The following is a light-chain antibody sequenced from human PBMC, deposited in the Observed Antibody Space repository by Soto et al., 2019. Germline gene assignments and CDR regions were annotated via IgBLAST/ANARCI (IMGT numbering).Light chain of an antibody. V-gene: IGLV2-11*01. J-gene: IGLJ1*01. CDR2: DVS. CDR3: CSYAGSNTHYV. Sequence: QSVLTQPRSVSGSPGQSVTISCTGTSSDIGGYNYVSWYQHHPGKAPKLLIYDVSKRPSGVPDRFSGSKSGNTASLTISGLQAEDDSDYYCCSYAGSNTHYVFGSGTKVTV. CDR1: SSDIGGYNY.